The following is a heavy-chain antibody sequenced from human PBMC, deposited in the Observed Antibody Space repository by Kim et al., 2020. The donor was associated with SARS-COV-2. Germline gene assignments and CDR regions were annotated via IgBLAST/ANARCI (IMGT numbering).Heavy chain of an antibody. Sequence: SETLSLTCTVSGGSISSYYWSWIRQPPGKGLEWIGYIYYSGSTNYNPSLKSRVTISVDTSKNQFSLKLSSVTAADTAVYYCARLGRTDYYYGMDVWGQGTTVTVSS. D-gene: IGHD3-10*01. CDR1: GGSISSYY. CDR3: ARLGRTDYYYGMDV. V-gene: IGHV4-59*08. CDR2: IYYSGST. J-gene: IGHJ6*02.